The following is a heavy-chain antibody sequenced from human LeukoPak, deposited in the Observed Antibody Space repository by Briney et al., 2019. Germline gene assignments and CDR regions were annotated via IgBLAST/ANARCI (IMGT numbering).Heavy chain of an antibody. J-gene: IGHJ5*02. CDR2: IYYSGST. CDR1: GGSISSYY. D-gene: IGHD3-3*01. Sequence: SETLSLTCTVSGGSISSYYWSWIRQPPGKGLEWIGYIYYSGSTNYNPSLKSRVTISVDTSKNQFSLKLSSVTAADTAVYYCARETSGRITIFGVAPREYNWFDPWGQGTLVTVSS. V-gene: IGHV4-59*12. CDR3: ARETSGRITIFGVAPREYNWFDP.